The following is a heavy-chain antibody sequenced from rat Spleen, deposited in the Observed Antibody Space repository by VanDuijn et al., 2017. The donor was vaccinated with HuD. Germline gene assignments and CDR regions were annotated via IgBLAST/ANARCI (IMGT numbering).Heavy chain of an antibody. J-gene: IGHJ2*01. Sequence: EVQLVESGGGLVQPGGTLKLSCAASGITFSNYAMAWVRQAPTKGLEWVATINYDGSSTYYRDSVKGRFTLSRDNAKSSLYLQMDSLRSEDTATYYCTRDRILRSTGFDYWGQGVMVTVSS. D-gene: IGHD1-6*01. CDR3: TRDRILRSTGFDY. CDR2: INYDGSST. CDR1: GITFSNYA. V-gene: IGHV5-29*01.